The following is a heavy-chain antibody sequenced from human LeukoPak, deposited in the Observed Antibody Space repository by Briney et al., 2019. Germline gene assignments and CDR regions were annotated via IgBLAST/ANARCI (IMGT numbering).Heavy chain of an antibody. J-gene: IGHJ5*02. D-gene: IGHD3-16*02. Sequence: SQTRSLTCIVAGGSMSTYYWSWLRQPPGKGLEWIGYIYDNGYTHYNPSLKSRVSISLDTSKSQFSLNLGSVTPANTPLFYGASRAFGGVLAAHWFDPWGQGTLVTVSS. V-gene: IGHV4-59*12. CDR2: IYDNGYT. CDR1: GGSMSTYY. CDR3: ASRAFGGVLAAHWFDP.